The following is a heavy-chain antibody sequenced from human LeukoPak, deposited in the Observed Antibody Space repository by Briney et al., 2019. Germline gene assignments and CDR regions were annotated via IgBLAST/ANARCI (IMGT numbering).Heavy chain of an antibody. CDR1: GGSISSYY. CDR3: ASNHRAYCGGDCYHY. D-gene: IGHD2-21*02. J-gene: IGHJ4*02. Sequence: SEALSLTCTVSGGSISSYYWSWIRQPPGKGLEWIAYIYYSGSTNYNPSLKSRVTISVDTSKNQFSLKLSSVTAADTAVYYCASNHRAYCGGDCYHYWGQGTLVTVSS. CDR2: IYYSGST. V-gene: IGHV4-59*01.